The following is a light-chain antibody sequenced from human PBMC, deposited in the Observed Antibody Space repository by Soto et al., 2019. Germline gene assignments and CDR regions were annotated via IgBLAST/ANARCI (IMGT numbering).Light chain of an antibody. J-gene: IGKJ5*01. CDR3: LQDYIYPYT. V-gene: IGKV1-5*01. Sequence: DIQMTQSPSTLSASVGARVPITCRAGQSISSWLAWYQQKPGKAPKLLIYDASSLQSGVPSRFSGSGSGTDFTLTISNLQPEDFATYYCLQDYIYPYTFGQGTRLEI. CDR1: QSISSW. CDR2: DAS.